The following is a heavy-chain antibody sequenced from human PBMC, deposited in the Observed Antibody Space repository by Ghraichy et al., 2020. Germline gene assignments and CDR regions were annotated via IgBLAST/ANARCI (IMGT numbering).Heavy chain of an antibody. Sequence: GGSLRLSCAASGFTFSSYAMRWVRQAPGKGLEWVSAISGSGGSTYYADSVKGRFTISRDNSKNTLYLQMNSLRAEDTAVYYCAKGRQEFEVVPAAKDYWGQGTLVTVSS. J-gene: IGHJ4*02. CDR2: ISGSGGST. V-gene: IGHV3-23*01. CDR3: AKGRQEFEVVPAAKDY. D-gene: IGHD2-2*01. CDR1: GFTFSSYA.